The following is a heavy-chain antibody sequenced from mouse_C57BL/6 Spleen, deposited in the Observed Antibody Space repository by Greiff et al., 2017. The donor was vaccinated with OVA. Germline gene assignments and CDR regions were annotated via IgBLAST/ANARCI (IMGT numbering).Heavy chain of an antibody. CDR2: ISYDGSN. J-gene: IGHJ4*01. CDR3: ARDEEDYAMDY. V-gene: IGHV3-6*01. Sequence: VQLQQSGPGLVKPSQSLSLTCSVTGYSITSGYYWNWIRQFPGNKLEWMGYISYDGSNNYNPSLKNRISITRDTSKNQFFLKLNSVTTEDTATYYCARDEEDYAMDYWGQGTSVTVSS. CDR1: GYSITSGYY.